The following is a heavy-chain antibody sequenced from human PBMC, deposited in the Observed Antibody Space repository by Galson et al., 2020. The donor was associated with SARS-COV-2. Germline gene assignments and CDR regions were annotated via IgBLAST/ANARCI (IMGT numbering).Heavy chain of an antibody. J-gene: IGHJ4*02. CDR1: GGSFSGYY. V-gene: IGHV4-34*01. CDR3: ARAVKHYYDSSAYYDY. CDR2: INHSGST. Sequence: PSETLSLTCAVYGGSFSGYYWSWIRQPPGKGLEWIGKINHSGSTNYNPSPKSRVTISVDTSKSQFSLKLSSVTAADTALYYCARAVKHYYDSSAYYDYWGQGTLVTVSS. D-gene: IGHD3-22*01.